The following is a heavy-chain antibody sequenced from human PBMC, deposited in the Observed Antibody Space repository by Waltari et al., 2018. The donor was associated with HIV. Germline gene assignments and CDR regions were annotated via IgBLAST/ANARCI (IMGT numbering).Heavy chain of an antibody. CDR1: GYTLTSYD. CDR2: MNPNSGNT. V-gene: IGHV1-8*01. D-gene: IGHD2-2*01. CDR3: ARALGRGYCSSTSCFFDY. Sequence: QVQLVQSGAEVKKPGASVKVSCKAAGYTLTSYDINWVRQATGKGLEWMGWMNPNSGNTGYAQKFQGRVTMTRDTSISTAYMELSSLRSDDTAVYYCARALGRGYCSSTSCFFDYWGQGPLVTVSS. J-gene: IGHJ4*02.